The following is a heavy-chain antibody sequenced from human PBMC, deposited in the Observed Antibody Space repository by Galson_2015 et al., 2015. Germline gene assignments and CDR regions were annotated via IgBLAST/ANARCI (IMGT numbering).Heavy chain of an antibody. Sequence: CAASGFTFSSYGLHWVRQAPGKGLEWVSIIWSGGSNKNYADSVKGRFTISRDDSKNTLYLQMNSLRVEDTAVYYCARDLFEGGLGAPGFDYWGQGTLVTVSS. CDR3: ARDLFEGGLGAPGFDY. CDR2: IWSGGSNK. J-gene: IGHJ4*02. V-gene: IGHV3-33*01. D-gene: IGHD1-26*01. CDR1: GFTFSSYG.